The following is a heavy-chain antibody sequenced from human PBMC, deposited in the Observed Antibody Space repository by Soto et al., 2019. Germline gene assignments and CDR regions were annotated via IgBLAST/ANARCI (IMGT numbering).Heavy chain of an antibody. D-gene: IGHD4-17*01. V-gene: IGHV6-1*01. CDR2: TYYRSKWYN. CDR1: GDSVSSNRGA. J-gene: IGHJ6*02. Sequence: SQTLSLTCDISGDSVSSNRGAWTWIRQSPSRGLEWLGRTYYRSKWYNEYGLSVKSRITINADTCKNQFSLQLNSVTPEDAAVYDCARGEHEYGYLDVWGLGTTVPVSS. CDR3: ARGEHEYGYLDV.